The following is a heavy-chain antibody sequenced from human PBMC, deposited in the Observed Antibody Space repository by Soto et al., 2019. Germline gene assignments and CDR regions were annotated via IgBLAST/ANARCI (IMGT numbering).Heavy chain of an antibody. Sequence: QVQLVESGGGVVQPGRSLRLSCAASGFTFSSYGMHWVRQAPGKGLEWVAVIWYDGSNKYYADSVKGRFTISRDNSKNTLYLQMNSMRAEDTAVYYCARVPARVAAAAPDYWGQGTLVTVSS. CDR2: IWYDGSNK. J-gene: IGHJ4*02. D-gene: IGHD6-13*01. CDR3: ARVPARVAAAAPDY. V-gene: IGHV3-33*01. CDR1: GFTFSSYG.